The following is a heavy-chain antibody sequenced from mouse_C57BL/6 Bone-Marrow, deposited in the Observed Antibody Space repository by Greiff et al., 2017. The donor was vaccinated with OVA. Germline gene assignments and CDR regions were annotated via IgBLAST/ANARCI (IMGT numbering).Heavy chain of an antibody. J-gene: IGHJ1*03. CDR1: GYTFTSYG. Sequence: VQLKESGAELARPGASVKLSCKASGYTFTSYGISWVKQRTGQGLEWIGEIYPRSGNTYYNEKFKGKATLTADKSSSTAYMELRSLTSEDSAVYFCAREGIYYGIWYFDVWGTGTTVTVSS. CDR3: AREGIYYGIWYFDV. CDR2: IYPRSGNT. D-gene: IGHD2-1*01. V-gene: IGHV1-81*01.